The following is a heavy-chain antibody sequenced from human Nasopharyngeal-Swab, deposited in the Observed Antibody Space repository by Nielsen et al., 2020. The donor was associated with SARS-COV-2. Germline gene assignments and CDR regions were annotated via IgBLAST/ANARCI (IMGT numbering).Heavy chain of an antibody. D-gene: IGHD6-13*01. CDR2: INTNTGNP. CDR3: ARDTRSSWYYYYGMDV. CDR1: GDTFTSYA. V-gene: IGHV7-4-1*02. Sequence: ASVMVDCTASGDTFTSYAMSWVRQAPGQGLEWMGWINTNTGNPTYAQGFTGRFVFSLDTSVSTAYLQISSLKAEDTAVYYCARDTRSSWYYYYGMDVWGQGTTVTVSS. J-gene: IGHJ6*02.